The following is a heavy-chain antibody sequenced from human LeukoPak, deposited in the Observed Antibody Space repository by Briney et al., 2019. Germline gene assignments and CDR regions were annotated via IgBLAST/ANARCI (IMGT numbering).Heavy chain of an antibody. CDR3: AKTGYSGSAYGTWYFDY. CDR2: IRYDGSNE. V-gene: IGHV3-30*02. D-gene: IGHD5-12*01. CDR1: GFTFSSNG. Sequence: GGSLRLSCATSGFTFSSNGLHWVRQAPGKGLEWVAFIRYDGSNEYYADSVKGRFTISRDNSKNTLYLQMNSLRTEDTAVYYCAKTGYSGSAYGTWYFDYWGQGTLVSVSS. J-gene: IGHJ4*02.